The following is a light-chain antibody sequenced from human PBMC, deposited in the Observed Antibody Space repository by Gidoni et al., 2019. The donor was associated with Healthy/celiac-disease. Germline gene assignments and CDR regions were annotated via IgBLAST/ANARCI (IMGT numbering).Light chain of an antibody. Sequence: QSVLTQPPSVSGAPGQRVTLSGTGSSSNIGAGYDVHWYQQLPGTAPKLLIYGNSNRPSGVPDRFSGSKSGTSASLAITGLQAEDEADYSCQSYDSSLSGSGVFGTGTKVTVL. CDR3: QSYDSSLSGSGV. V-gene: IGLV1-40*01. CDR2: GNS. J-gene: IGLJ1*01. CDR1: SSNIGAGYD.